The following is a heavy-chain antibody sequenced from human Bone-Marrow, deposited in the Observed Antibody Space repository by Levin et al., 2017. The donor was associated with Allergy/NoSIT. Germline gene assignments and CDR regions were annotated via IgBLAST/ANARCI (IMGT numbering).Heavy chain of an antibody. CDR1: GGTFNSYV. Sequence: ASVKVSCKASGGTFNSYVISWVRQAPGQGLEWMGGIIPIFGTTNDAQNFQGRVSITADKSTNTAYMELSSLKSEDKAIYYCAKERSGGSLFDLWGQGTLVTVSS. CDR3: AKERSGGSLFDL. V-gene: IGHV1-69*06. CDR2: IIPIFGTT. J-gene: IGHJ3*01. D-gene: IGHD1-26*01.